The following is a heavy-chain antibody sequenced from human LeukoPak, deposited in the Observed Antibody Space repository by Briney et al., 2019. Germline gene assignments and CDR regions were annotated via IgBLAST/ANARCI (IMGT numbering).Heavy chain of an antibody. D-gene: IGHD5-18*01. J-gene: IGHJ4*02. Sequence: SVKVSCKASGGTFSSYAISWVRQAPGQGLEWMGGIIPIFGTANYAQKFQGRVTVTTDESTSTAYMELSSLRSEDTAVYYCAHGSYRPGSIDYWGQGTLVTVSS. CDR1: GGTFSSYA. V-gene: IGHV1-69*05. CDR2: IIPIFGTA. CDR3: AHGSYRPGSIDY.